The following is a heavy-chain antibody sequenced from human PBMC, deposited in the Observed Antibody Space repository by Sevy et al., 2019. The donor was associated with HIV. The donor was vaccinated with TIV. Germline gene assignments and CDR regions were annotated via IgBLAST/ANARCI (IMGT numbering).Heavy chain of an antibody. CDR1: GFTFRNYD. J-gene: IGHJ4*02. CDR2: IRYDGSHK. V-gene: IGHV3-30*02. Sequence: GGSLRLSCAASGFTFRNYDMHWVRQAPGKGLEWISFIRYDGSHKSYAESVNGRFTISRDNSKNTLDLHMNSLRPEDTAVYFCAKDAPSRFDYWGQGALVTVSS. CDR3: AKDAPSRFDY.